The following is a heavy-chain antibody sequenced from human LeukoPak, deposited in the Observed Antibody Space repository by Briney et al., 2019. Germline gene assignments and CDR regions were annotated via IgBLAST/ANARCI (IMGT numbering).Heavy chain of an antibody. Sequence: NPSETLSLTCTVSGYSISSGYYWGWIRKPPGKGLEWIGSIYHSGSTYYNPSLKSRVTISVDTSKNQFSLKLSSVTAADTAVYYCARSPVRCTSANCFGFYFDYWGQGTLVTVSS. D-gene: IGHD2-2*01. CDR3: ARSPVRCTSANCFGFYFDY. CDR1: GYSISSGYY. V-gene: IGHV4-38-2*02. CDR2: IYHSGST. J-gene: IGHJ4*02.